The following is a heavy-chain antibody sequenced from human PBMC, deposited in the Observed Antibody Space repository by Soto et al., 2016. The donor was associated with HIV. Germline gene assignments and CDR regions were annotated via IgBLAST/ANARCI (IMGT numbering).Heavy chain of an antibody. V-gene: IGHV3-23*04. CDR1: GFTFNSYA. Sequence: EVQLVESGGGLVQPGGSLRLSCAASGFTFNSYAMSWVRQAPGKGLEWVSTISGSGGSTNYADSVKGRFTISRDNSKNTLYLQMNSLRVEDTAVYYCAKVGRAKLGKWTDPTNYYFDYWAREPLSPSPQ. J-gene: IGHJ4*02. CDR2: ISGSGGST. D-gene: IGHD1-26*01. CDR3: AKVGRAKLGKWTDPTNYYFDY.